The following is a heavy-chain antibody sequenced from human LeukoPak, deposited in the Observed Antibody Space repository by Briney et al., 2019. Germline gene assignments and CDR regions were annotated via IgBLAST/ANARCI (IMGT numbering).Heavy chain of an antibody. CDR2: IYSGGSR. CDR1: GFTVSSNY. D-gene: IGHD3-16*01. J-gene: IGHJ4*02. Sequence: GGSLRLFCAASGFTVSSNYMSWVRQAPGKGLEWVSVIYSGGSRYCADSVKGRFSLSRDNSRNALYLQMNSLRADDTAVYYCARSAPLGTHQYYFDYWGQGTLVTVSS. V-gene: IGHV3-53*01. CDR3: ARSAPLGTHQYYFDY.